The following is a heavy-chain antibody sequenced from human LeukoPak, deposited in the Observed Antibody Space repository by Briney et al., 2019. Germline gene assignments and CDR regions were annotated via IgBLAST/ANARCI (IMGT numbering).Heavy chain of an antibody. V-gene: IGHV4-59*08. CDR1: GGSISSYY. CDR2: IYYSGST. J-gene: IGHJ3*02. Sequence: SETPSLTCTVSGGSISSYYWGWIRQPPGKGLEWIGYIYYSGSTNYNPSLKSRVTISVDTSKNQFSLKLSSVTAADTAVYYCAIYPPGWFGEPPIWGQGTMVTVSS. D-gene: IGHD3-10*01. CDR3: AIYPPGWFGEPPI.